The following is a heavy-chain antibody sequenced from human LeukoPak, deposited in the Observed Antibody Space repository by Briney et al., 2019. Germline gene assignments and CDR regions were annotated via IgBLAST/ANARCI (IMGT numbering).Heavy chain of an antibody. D-gene: IGHD3-10*01. CDR1: GFTFSNYA. J-gene: IGHJ4*02. CDR3: ARDYGLLGGVDY. CDR2: LSYDGSNK. V-gene: IGHV3-30*01. Sequence: GGSLRLSCAASGFTFSNYAMHWVRQAPGKGLEWVAVLSYDGSNKSYADSVKGRFTISRDNSKNTLYLQMNSLRAEDTAVYYCARDYGLLGGVDYWGQGTLVTVSS.